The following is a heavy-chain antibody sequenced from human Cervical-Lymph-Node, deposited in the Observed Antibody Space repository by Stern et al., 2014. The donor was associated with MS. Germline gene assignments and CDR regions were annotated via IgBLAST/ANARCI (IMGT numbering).Heavy chain of an antibody. CDR2: INGDGSRT. D-gene: IGHD1-7*01. Sequence: VQLVQSGGGLVQPGESLRLSCAASGFTFSSYWMHWVRQAPGKGLVWVSRINGDGSRTDYADSVKGRFTISRDNPKNTLYLQMNSLRADDTAVYYCARVAGTTYLDNWGQGTLVTVSS. CDR3: ARVAGTTYLDN. CDR1: GFTFSSYW. J-gene: IGHJ4*02. V-gene: IGHV3-74*02.